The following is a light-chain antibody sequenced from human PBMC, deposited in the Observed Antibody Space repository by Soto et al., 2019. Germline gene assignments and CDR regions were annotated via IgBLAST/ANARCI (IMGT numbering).Light chain of an antibody. CDR2: WAS. V-gene: IGKV4-1*01. J-gene: IGKJ2*01. CDR3: QQYYTTPPT. Sequence: DIVMTQSPDSLAVSLGERATINCKSSQSVLYSSNNKNYLAWYQQEPGQPPKLLIYWASTRESGVPDRFSGSGSGTEFPLTISSLQPEDVALYYCQQYYTTPPTFGQGTKLEIK. CDR1: QSVLYSSNNKNY.